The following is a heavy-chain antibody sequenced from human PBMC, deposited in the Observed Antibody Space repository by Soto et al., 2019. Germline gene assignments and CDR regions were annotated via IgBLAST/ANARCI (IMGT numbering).Heavy chain of an antibody. J-gene: IGHJ4*02. CDR1: GGSMSDFY. CDR2: IYTSGST. CDR3: APETQLKPSLDGNSFEY. Sequence: ASETLSLTCAVSGGSMSDFYWSWVRQTAGKGLEWIGRIYTSGSTNYNPSLRSRVSISVDTSKNQFSLRLSSVTAADTAMYYCAPETQLKPSLDGNSFEYWGQGIPVTVSS. D-gene: IGHD5-18*01. V-gene: IGHV4-4*07.